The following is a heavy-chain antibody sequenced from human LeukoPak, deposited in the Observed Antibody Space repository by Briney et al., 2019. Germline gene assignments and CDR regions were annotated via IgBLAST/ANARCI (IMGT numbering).Heavy chain of an antibody. CDR2: ISAYNGNT. V-gene: IGHV1-18*01. Sequence: ASVKVSCKASGYTFTSYGISWVRPAPGQGLEWMGWISAYNGNTNYAQKLQGRVTMTTDTSTSTAYMELRSLRSDDTSVYYCARDPRKTYYDFWSGFPYYYYMDVWGKGTTVTVSS. J-gene: IGHJ6*03. CDR1: GYTFTSYG. D-gene: IGHD3-3*01. CDR3: ARDPRKTYYDFWSGFPYYYYMDV.